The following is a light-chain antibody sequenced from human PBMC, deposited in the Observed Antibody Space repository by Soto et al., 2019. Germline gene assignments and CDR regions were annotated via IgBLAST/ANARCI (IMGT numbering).Light chain of an antibody. CDR2: KAS. CDR1: RSISAW. J-gene: IGKJ4*01. CDR3: QQYNSNPLT. V-gene: IGKV1-5*03. Sequence: DIQMTQSPSTLSASLGDRVTITCRASRSISAWLAWYQLKPGKAPNLLIYKASTLKTGVPSRFSGSGSGTEFTLTISNLQPDDFATYYCQQYNSNPLTFGGGTKVEIK.